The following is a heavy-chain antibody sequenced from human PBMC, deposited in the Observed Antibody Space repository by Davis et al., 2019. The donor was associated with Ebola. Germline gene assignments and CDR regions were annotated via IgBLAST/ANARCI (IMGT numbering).Heavy chain of an antibody. CDR1: GYSISSGYY. Sequence: SETLSLTCTVSGYSISSGYYWGWIRQPPGKGLEWIGSIYHSGSTYYNPSLKSRVTISVDTSKNQFSLKLSSVTAADTAVYYCAREGEFYDFWSGYNWFDPWGQGTLVTVSS. J-gene: IGHJ5*02. V-gene: IGHV4-38-2*02. CDR2: IYHSGST. CDR3: AREGEFYDFWSGYNWFDP. D-gene: IGHD3-3*01.